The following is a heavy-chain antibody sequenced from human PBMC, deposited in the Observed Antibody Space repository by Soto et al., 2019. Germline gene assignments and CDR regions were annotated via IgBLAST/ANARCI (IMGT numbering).Heavy chain of an antibody. CDR3: GREWKLLSFDP. CDR2: IWYDGLRQ. J-gene: IGHJ5*02. CDR1: GFTLHNYG. D-gene: IGHD1-1*01. V-gene: IGHV3-33*01. Sequence: PGGSLRLSCVGSGFTLHNYGVHWVRQAPGKGLEWVGLIWYDGLRQTYADSVRGRFTISRDGSTNTIYLQINSLRVEDTTIYYCGREWKLLSFDPWGQGTLVTVSS.